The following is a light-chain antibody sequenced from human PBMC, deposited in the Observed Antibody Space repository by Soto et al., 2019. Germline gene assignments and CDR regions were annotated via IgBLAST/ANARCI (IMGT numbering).Light chain of an antibody. Sequence: EIVLTQSPASLSLSPGERATVSCRASQSVPRHLAWYQQRPGLPPRLLIYDASSRATGIPDRFSGSGSGTDFTLTISSLEPEDSAVYYCQQNLGVHTFGQGTKVDIK. CDR1: QSVPRH. CDR3: QQNLGVHT. V-gene: IGKV3-11*01. CDR2: DAS. J-gene: IGKJ1*01.